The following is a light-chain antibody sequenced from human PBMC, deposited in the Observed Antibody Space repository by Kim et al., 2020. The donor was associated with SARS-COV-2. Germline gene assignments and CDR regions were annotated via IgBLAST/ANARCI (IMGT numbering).Light chain of an antibody. V-gene: IGKV1-33*01. CDR3: QQCENLPLT. J-gene: IGKJ4*01. CDR1: HDISYY. CDR2: DAT. Sequence: ASGGDIVTTTCQTNHDISYYLNWYQQKPGKAPMLLIQDATTLATGLPSSFSGSYSGTDFTLTISSLQPDDIATYYCQQCENLPLTFGGGTKVDIK.